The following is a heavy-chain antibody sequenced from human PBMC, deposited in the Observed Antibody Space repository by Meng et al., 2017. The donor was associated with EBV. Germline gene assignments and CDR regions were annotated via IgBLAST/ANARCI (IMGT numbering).Heavy chain of an antibody. Sequence: HVQLWQSGAEVKKSGSSVKVDCETSGGPFRYYAIRWVRQALGQGLEWLGGFLPRLGAPNYAQKFHGRVKITADESTSTHYMDLSSLRSEDTAIYYCASESGRGYTPDYWGQGTLVTVSS. CDR1: GGPFRYYA. CDR2: FLPRLGAP. CDR3: ASESGRGYTPDY. J-gene: IGHJ4*02. D-gene: IGHD3-10*01. V-gene: IGHV1-69*01.